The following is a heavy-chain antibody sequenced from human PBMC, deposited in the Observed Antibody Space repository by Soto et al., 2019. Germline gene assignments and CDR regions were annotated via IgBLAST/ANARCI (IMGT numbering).Heavy chain of an antibody. CDR2: IYYSGTT. CDR3: ARQVYILTGYYETFYYYYAMDV. CDR1: GGSISSTNYY. J-gene: IGHJ6*02. Sequence: AGTLSLTCTVPGGSISSTNYYWGCICLAPGKGLEGIGTIYYSGTTYYNPSLKSRVPISVDTSKNQFSLKLSSVTAADTAVYYCARQVYILTGYYETFYYYYAMDVWGQGTTV. V-gene: IGHV4-39*01. D-gene: IGHD3-9*01.